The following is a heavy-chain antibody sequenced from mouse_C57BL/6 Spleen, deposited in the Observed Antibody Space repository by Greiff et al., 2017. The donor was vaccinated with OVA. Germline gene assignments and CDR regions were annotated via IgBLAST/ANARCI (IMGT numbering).Heavy chain of an antibody. Sequence: EVQLQESGPGLVKPSQSLSLTCSVTGYSITSGYYWNWIRQFPGNKLEWMGYISYDGSNNYNPSLKNRISITRDTSKNQFFLKLNSVTTEDTATYYCAREGANWRFDYWGQGTTLTVSS. V-gene: IGHV3-6*01. CDR3: AREGANWRFDY. D-gene: IGHD4-1*01. J-gene: IGHJ2*01. CDR2: ISYDGSN. CDR1: GYSITSGYY.